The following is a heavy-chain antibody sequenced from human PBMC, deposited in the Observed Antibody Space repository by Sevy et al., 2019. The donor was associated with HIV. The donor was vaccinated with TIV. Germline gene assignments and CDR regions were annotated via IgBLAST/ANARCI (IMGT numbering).Heavy chain of an antibody. CDR2: FDPEDGET. Sequence: ASVKVSCKVSEYTLTQLSMHWVRQAPGKGLEWMGHFDPEDGETTYGQKFQGRVTMTEDTSANTAYMQLNSLTSEDTAVYYCATEGLRYYSGASLYQGDWFDPWGQGTLVTVSS. CDR1: EYTLTQLS. J-gene: IGHJ5*02. V-gene: IGHV1-24*01. D-gene: IGHD2-15*01. CDR3: ATEGLRYYSGASLYQGDWFDP.